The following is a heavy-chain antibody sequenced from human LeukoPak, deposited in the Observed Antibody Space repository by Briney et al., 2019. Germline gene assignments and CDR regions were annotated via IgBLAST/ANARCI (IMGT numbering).Heavy chain of an antibody. D-gene: IGHD3-10*01. V-gene: IGHV3-33*01. J-gene: IGHJ5*02. CDR1: GFTFSSCG. CDR2: IWYDGSNK. CDR3: ARDQRYRITMVRGVITSWFDP. Sequence: GGSLRLSCAASGFTFSSCGMHWVRQAPGKGLEWVAVIWYDGSNKYYADSVKGRFTISRDNSKNTLYLQMNSLRAEDTAVYYCARDQRYRITMVRGVITSWFDPWGQGTLVTVSS.